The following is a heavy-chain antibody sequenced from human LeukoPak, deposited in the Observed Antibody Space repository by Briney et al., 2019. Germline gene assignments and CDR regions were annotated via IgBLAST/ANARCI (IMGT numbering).Heavy chain of an antibody. CDR3: ARQHDSSGWYVHFDY. CDR2: IYPGDSDT. D-gene: IGHD6-19*01. J-gene: IGHJ4*02. CDR1: GYSFTSYW. Sequence: PGESLKISCKGSGYSFTSYWIGWVRQMPGKGLEWMGTIYPGDSDTRYSPSFQGQVTISADKSISTAYLQWSSLKASDTAMYYCARQHDSSGWYVHFDYWGQGTLVTVSS. V-gene: IGHV5-51*01.